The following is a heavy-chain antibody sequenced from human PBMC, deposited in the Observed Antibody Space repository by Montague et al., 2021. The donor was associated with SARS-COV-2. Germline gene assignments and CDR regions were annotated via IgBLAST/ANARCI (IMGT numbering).Heavy chain of an antibody. CDR3: ASGNCSSSRCYAVGSALDS. CDR2: ISSTSTYT. D-gene: IGHD2-2*03. J-gene: IGHJ3*02. Sequence: SLRLSCAASGFTFTDYYMSWVRQAPGKGLEWLSYISSTSTYTNYADSVKGRFTISRDNAKSSLYLQMNSLRAEDTAVYYCASGNCSSSRCYAVGSALDSWGQGTMVTVS. CDR1: GFTFTDYY. V-gene: IGHV3-11*03.